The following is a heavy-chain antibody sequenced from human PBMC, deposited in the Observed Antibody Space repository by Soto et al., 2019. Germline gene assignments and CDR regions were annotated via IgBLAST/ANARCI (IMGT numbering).Heavy chain of an antibody. V-gene: IGHV3-30-3*01. D-gene: IGHD3-16*01. Sequence: PWETLSLTCAASGFTFSSYAMHWVRQAPGKGLEWVAVISYDGSNKYYADSVKGRFTISRDNSKNTLYLQMNNLRPEDTAVYYCAGGVSGSVDSWGQGTLVTVSS. CDR2: ISYDGSNK. J-gene: IGHJ4*02. CDR3: AGGVSGSVDS. CDR1: GFTFSSYA.